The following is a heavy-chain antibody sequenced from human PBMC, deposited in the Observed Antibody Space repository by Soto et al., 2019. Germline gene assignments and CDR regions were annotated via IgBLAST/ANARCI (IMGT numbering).Heavy chain of an antibody. J-gene: IGHJ6*03. V-gene: IGHV3-30*18. D-gene: IGHD3-22*01. CDR2: ISYDGSNK. CDR1: GFTFSSYG. Sequence: GGSLRLSCAASGFTFSSYGMHWVRQAPGKGLEWVAVISYDGSNKYYADSVKGRFTISRDNSKNTLYLQMNSLRAEDTAVYYCAKGYYYYYYYYMDVWGKGTTVTVSS. CDR3: AKGYYYYYYYYMDV.